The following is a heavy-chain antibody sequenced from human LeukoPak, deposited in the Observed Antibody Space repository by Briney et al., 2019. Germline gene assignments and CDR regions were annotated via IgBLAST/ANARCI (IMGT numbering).Heavy chain of an antibody. CDR3: ARGTGYSSSWVPRGAFDI. V-gene: IGHV4-59*01. D-gene: IGHD6-13*01. Sequence: SETLSLTCTVSGGSISSYYWSWIRQPPGKGLEWIGYIYYSGSTNYNPSLKSRVTISVDTSKSQFSLKLSSVTAADTAVYYCARGTGYSSSWVPRGAFDIWGQGTMVTVSS. CDR2: IYYSGST. J-gene: IGHJ3*02. CDR1: GGSISSYY.